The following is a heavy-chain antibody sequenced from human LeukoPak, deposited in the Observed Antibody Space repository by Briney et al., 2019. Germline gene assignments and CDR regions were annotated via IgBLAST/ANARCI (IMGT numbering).Heavy chain of an antibody. CDR1: GFSFSSYS. J-gene: IGHJ4*02. V-gene: IGHV3-30-3*01. CDR3: ARDRGLLLWFGELLYW. CDR2: ISSDGSNK. D-gene: IGHD3-10*01. Sequence: GGSLRLSCAASGFSFSSYSLHWVRQAPGKGLEWVALISSDGSNKHYADSVKGRFTISRDNSKNTVYLQMNSLRAEDTAVYYCARDRGLLLWFGELLYWGAQGTLVTVSS.